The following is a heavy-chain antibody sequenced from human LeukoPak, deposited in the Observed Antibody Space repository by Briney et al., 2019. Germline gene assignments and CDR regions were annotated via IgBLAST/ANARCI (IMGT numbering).Heavy chain of an antibody. CDR1: GGSISSGGYY. D-gene: IGHD3-10*02. Sequence: SETLSLTCTVSGGSISSGGYYWSWIRQHPGKGLEWIGYIYYSGSTYYNPSLKSRVTISVGTSKNQFSLKLSSVTAADTAVYYCARALPDYDRKCFDHWGQGTLVTVSS. V-gene: IGHV4-31*03. CDR3: ARALPDYDRKCFDH. J-gene: IGHJ4*02. CDR2: IYYSGST.